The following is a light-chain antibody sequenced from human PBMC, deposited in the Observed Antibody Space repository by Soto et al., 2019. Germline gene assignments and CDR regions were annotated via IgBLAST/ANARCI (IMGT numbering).Light chain of an antibody. CDR3: QQYNTWPLLS. V-gene: IGKV3-15*01. CDR1: QSVRDK. J-gene: IGKJ4*01. CDR2: GAS. Sequence: EILMTQSPATMSGSTGERATLSCRASQSVRDKLSWYQKKPGQPPRLLIFGASTGATGIPARFSGSGSGTDFTLTISSLQSEDFAVYYCQQYNTWPLLSFGGGTKVDIK.